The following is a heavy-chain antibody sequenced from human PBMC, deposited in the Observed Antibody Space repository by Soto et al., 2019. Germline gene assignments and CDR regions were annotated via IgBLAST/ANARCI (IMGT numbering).Heavy chain of an antibody. J-gene: IGHJ3*02. D-gene: IGHD1-1*01. CDR2: INQSGST. CDR3: ARAVPWRKSFDI. CDR1: GGSFGGYQ. Sequence: ETLSLTCAVYGGSFGGYQWSWIRQPPGEGLEWIGEINQSGSTNYNPSLKSRVAISVDTSETQFSLRLNSLTAADTAVYYCARAVPWRKSFDIWGQGTAVTVSS. V-gene: IGHV4-34*01.